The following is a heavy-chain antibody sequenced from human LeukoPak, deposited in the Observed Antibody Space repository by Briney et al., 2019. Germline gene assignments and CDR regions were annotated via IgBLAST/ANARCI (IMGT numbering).Heavy chain of an antibody. CDR3: ARVPELSSGYRLTIPYYMDV. J-gene: IGHJ6*03. V-gene: IGHV3-23*01. CDR2: ISGRGASK. CDR1: GLTFNNYA. D-gene: IGHD3-22*01. Sequence: GGSLRLSCAVSGLTFNNYAMSWVRQAPGKGLEWVSGISGRGASKYYADSVKGRFTISRDNSKNTLYLQMNSLRAEDTAVYYCARVPELSSGYRLTIPYYMDVWGKGTTVTVSS.